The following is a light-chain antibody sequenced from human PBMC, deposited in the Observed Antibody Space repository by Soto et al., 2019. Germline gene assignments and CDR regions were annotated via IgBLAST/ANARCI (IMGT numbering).Light chain of an antibody. CDR1: QNIYMN. J-gene: IGKJ4*01. CDR3: QQTYGILT. V-gene: IGKV1-39*01. Sequence: DIQMTQTPMSLSASVGDRVTITCRTSQNIYMNLNCYQQKPGKAPQLLIYAASTLHSGVPSRFSGSGSGTDFALAISSLQPEDSATYYCQQTYGILTFGGGTKVQI. CDR2: AAS.